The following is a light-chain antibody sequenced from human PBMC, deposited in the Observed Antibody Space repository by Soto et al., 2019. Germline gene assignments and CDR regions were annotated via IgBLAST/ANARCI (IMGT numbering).Light chain of an antibody. CDR2: DAS. J-gene: IGKJ5*01. CDR3: QQYDILPLT. CDR1: QDSNIY. Sequence: DIQMTQSPSSLSASVGDRVTVTCQASQDSNIYLNWYQQKPGKAPKRTIRDASNLETGVSSRFSGSGAGTRFTFTISSLRTGNIGTYECQQYDILPLTFGRGTPLEI. V-gene: IGKV1-33*01.